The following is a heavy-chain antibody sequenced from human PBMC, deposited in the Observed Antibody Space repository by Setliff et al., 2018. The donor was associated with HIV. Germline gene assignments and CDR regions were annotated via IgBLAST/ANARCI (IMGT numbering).Heavy chain of an antibody. Sequence: SETLSLTCAVYGGSFSGYDWSWIRQPPGKGLEWIGEINHSGSTNYNPSLKSRVTISVDTSKNQFSLNLSSVTATDSAVYYCARLGRPYSGQGWFDPWGQGTLVTVSS. V-gene: IGHV4-34*01. D-gene: IGHD5-12*01. CDR3: ARLGRPYSGQGWFDP. CDR1: GGSFSGYD. CDR2: INHSGST. J-gene: IGHJ5*02.